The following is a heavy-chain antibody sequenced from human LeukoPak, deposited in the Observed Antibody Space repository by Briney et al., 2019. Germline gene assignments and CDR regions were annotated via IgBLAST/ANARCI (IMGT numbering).Heavy chain of an antibody. V-gene: IGHV3-74*01. J-gene: IGHJ4*02. CDR3: ARFSSGWSPSGFDY. Sequence: GGSLRLSCAASGFTFSSYWMHWVRQGPGKELTWVSHINSDGPTTNYADSVKGRFTISRDNAKNTLYLQMNSLRVEDTAVYYCARFSSGWSPSGFDYWGQGTLVTVSS. CDR2: INSDGPTT. CDR1: GFTFSSYW. D-gene: IGHD6-19*01.